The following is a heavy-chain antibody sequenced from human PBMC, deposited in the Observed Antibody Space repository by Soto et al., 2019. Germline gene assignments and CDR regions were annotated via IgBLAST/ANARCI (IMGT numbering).Heavy chain of an antibody. CDR2: IYYSGST. D-gene: IGHD5-18*01. Sequence: LFLTCTVSGGSISSGGYYWSWIRQHPGKGLEWIGYIYYSGSTYYNPSLKSRVTISVDTSKNQFSLKLSSVTAADTAVYYCEGYSYGPPCAFDIWGQGTMVTVSS. J-gene: IGHJ3*02. CDR1: GGSISSGGYY. V-gene: IGHV4-31*03. CDR3: EGYSYGPPCAFDI.